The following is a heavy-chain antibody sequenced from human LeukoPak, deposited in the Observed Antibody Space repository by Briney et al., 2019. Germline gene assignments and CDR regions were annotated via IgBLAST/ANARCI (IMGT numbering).Heavy chain of an antibody. J-gene: IGHJ4*02. V-gene: IGHV3-23*01. D-gene: IGHD3-22*01. CDR3: AKRGGYYDY. CDR1: GYTFTSYA. Sequence: SCKASGYTFTSYAMSWVRQAPGKGLEWVSAISGSGGSTYYADSVKGRFTISRDNSKNTLYLQMNSLRAEDTAVYYCAKRGGYYDYWGQGTLVTVSS. CDR2: ISGSGGST.